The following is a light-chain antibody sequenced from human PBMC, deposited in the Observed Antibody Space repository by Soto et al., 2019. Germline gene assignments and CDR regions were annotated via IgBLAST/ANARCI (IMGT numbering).Light chain of an antibody. V-gene: IGKV3-11*01. CDR3: QQRSNWPRT. CDR1: QSVSGY. Sequence: MTQAATTLSVSASDRATLSCRGSQSVSGYLAWYQQKPGQAPRLLIYDASNRATGIPARFSGSGSGTDFTLTISCLEPEEVAGYYCQQRSNWPRTFGQGRRL. CDR2: DAS. J-gene: IGKJ5*01.